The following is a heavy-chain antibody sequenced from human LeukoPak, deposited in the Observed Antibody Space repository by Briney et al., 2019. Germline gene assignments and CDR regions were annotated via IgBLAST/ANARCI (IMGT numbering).Heavy chain of an antibody. CDR1: GYTFTSYG. CDR3: ARDGAAAALDWFDP. J-gene: IGHJ5*02. CDR2: ISAYNGNT. V-gene: IGHV1-18*01. Sequence: ASVKVSCKASGYTFTSYGISWVRQAPGQGLEWMGWISAYNGNTNYAQKLQGRVTMTTDTSTSAAYMELRSLRSDDTAVYYCARDGAAAALDWFDPWGQGTLVTVSS. D-gene: IGHD6-13*01.